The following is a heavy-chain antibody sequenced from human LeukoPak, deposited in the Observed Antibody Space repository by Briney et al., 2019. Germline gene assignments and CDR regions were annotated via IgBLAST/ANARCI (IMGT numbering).Heavy chain of an antibody. D-gene: IGHD3-3*01. CDR1: GFAFNTYG. CDR2: IWFDGSKQ. CDR3: TRDGRTYSDFWSNYYHAMDV. V-gene: IGHV3-33*01. Sequence: GRSLRLSCAASGFAFNTYGVHWVRQPPGKGLGWVALIWFDGSKQYYADSVRGRFIISRDNSRNTVYLHMNSLGVEDTAVYYCTRDGRTYSDFWSNYYHAMDVWGQGTTVTVSS. J-gene: IGHJ6*02.